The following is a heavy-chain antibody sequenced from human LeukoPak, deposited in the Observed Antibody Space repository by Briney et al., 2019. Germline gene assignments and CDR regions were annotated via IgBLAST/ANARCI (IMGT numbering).Heavy chain of an antibody. J-gene: IGHJ4*02. CDR2: INHSGST. Sequence: SETLSLTCAVYGGSFSGYYWSWIRQPPGKGLEWIGEINHSGSTNYNPSLKSRVTITVDTSKNQFSLKLSSVTAADTAVYYCARGGYSYGNFDYWGQGTLVTVSS. CDR3: ARGGYSYGNFDY. D-gene: IGHD5-18*01. V-gene: IGHV4-34*01. CDR1: GGSFSGYY.